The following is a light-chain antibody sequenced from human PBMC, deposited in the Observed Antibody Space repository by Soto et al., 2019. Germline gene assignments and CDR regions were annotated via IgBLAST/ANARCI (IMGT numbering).Light chain of an antibody. CDR3: SSYAGSRNWII. J-gene: IGLJ2*01. CDR1: STDVGSYNL. CDR2: EDI. V-gene: IGLV2-23*01. Sequence: QSALTQPASVSGSLGQSITISCTGTSTDVGSYNLVSWYQQRPGKAPKLVIYEDIKRPSGVSYRFSASRSGNTASLIISGLQAEDEADYHCSSYAGSRNWIIFGGGTKVTVL.